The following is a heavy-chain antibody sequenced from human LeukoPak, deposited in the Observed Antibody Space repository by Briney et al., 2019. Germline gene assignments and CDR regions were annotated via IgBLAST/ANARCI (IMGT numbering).Heavy chain of an antibody. D-gene: IGHD2-2*01. CDR3: AREAHNCSSTSCYFKGGIFDY. CDR2: IIPILGIA. J-gene: IGHJ4*02. V-gene: IGHV1-69*02. Sequence: SVNVSCKASGGTFSSYTISWVRQAPGQGLEWMGRIIPILGIANYAQKFQGRVTITADKSTSTAYMELSSLRSEDTAVYYCAREAHNCSSTSCYFKGGIFDYWGQGTLVTVSS. CDR1: GGTFSSYT.